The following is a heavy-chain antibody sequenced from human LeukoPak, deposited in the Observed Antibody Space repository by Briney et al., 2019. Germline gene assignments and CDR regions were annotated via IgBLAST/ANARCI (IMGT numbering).Heavy chain of an antibody. D-gene: IGHD3-16*01. Sequence: GGSLRLSCAASGFTFSSYSMNWVRQAPGKGLEWVANIRPDGSEKYYADFVRGRCTISRDNTRNTLDLQMNSLRPEDTAVYYCARENYFSFEYWGQGALVTVSS. CDR2: IRPDGSEK. J-gene: IGHJ4*02. CDR3: ARENYFSFEY. V-gene: IGHV3-7*03. CDR1: GFTFSSYS.